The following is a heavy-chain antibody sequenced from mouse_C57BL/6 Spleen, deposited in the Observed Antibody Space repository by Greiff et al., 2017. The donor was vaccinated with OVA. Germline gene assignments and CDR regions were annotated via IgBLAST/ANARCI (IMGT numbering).Heavy chain of an antibody. CDR3: AFYYYGSSYYYAMDY. D-gene: IGHD1-1*01. CDR2: IDPEDGET. V-gene: IGHV14-2*01. CDR1: GFNIKDYY. J-gene: IGHJ4*01. Sequence: EVQLQESGAELVKPGASVKLSCTASGFNIKDYYMHWVKQRTEQGLEWIGRIDPEDGETKYAPKFQGKATITADTSSNTAYLQLSSLTSEDTAVYYCAFYYYGSSYYYAMDYWGQGTSVTVSS.